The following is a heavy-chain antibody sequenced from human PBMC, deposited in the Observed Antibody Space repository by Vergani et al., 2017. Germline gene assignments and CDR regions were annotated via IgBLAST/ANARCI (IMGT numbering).Heavy chain of an antibody. J-gene: IGHJ6*02. D-gene: IGHD5-18*01. Sequence: EVQLVESGGGLVKPGGSLRLSCAASGFTFSSYSMNWVRQAPGKGLEWVSSISSSSSTIYYADSVKGRFTISRDNAKNSLYLQMNSLRAEDTAVYYCARTVDTAMVRHYYGMDVWGHGTTVTVSS. CDR1: GFTFSSYS. V-gene: IGHV3-21*01. CDR3: ARTVDTAMVRHYYGMDV. CDR2: ISSSSSTI.